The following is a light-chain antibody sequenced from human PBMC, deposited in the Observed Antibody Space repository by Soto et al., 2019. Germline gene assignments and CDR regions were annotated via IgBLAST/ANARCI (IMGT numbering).Light chain of an antibody. J-gene: IGKJ1*01. CDR2: GAS. CDR1: QSVSSNY. CDR3: QQYGFSPGS. Sequence: EIVLTQSPGTLSLSPGERATLSCRASQSVSSNYLAWYQQKPGQAPRLHIYGASTRATGIPNRFSGSGSGTDFTLTISRLEPGDFALYYCQQYGFSPGSFGQGTKVDIK. V-gene: IGKV3-20*01.